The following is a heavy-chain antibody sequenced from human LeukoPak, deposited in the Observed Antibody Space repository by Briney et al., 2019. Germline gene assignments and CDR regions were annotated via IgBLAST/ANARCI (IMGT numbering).Heavy chain of an antibody. Sequence: GGSLRLSCAASGFTFDDYGMSWVRQAPGKGLEWVSRTSGDGSTTIYADSVKGRFTISRDNAKNSLYLQMNSLRADDTAVYYCVRVPYWGQGTLVTVSS. J-gene: IGHJ4*02. V-gene: IGHV3-74*01. CDR1: GFTFDDYG. CDR2: TSGDGSTT. CDR3: VRVPY.